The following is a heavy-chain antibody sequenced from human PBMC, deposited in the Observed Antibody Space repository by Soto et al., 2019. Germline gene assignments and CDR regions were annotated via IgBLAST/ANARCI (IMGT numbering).Heavy chain of an antibody. Sequence: QVQLVQSGAEVKKPGASVKVSCKASGYTFTSYGISWVRQAPGQGLEWMGWISAYNGNTNYAQKPQGXATVTXXTSTSTAYMELRSLRSDDTAVYYCAARGYSLYFDYWGQGTLVTVSS. CDR2: ISAYNGNT. CDR3: AARGYSLYFDY. CDR1: GYTFTSYG. J-gene: IGHJ4*02. V-gene: IGHV1-18*01. D-gene: IGHD5-18*01.